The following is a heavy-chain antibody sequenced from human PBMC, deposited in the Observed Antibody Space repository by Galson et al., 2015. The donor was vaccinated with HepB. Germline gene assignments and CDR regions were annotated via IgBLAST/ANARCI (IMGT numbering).Heavy chain of an antibody. CDR3: ARGPRIVVAGSLNWFDP. CDR1: GGNFSTYT. Sequence: SVKVSCKASGGNFSTYTISWVRQAPGQGPEWMGKIIPVLDIAKYAQKFQGRVTLTADKSTSTAYMELSSLRSEDTAVYYCARGPRIVVAGSLNWFDPWGQGTLVTVST. CDR2: IIPVLDIA. D-gene: IGHD6-19*01. J-gene: IGHJ5*02. V-gene: IGHV1-69*02.